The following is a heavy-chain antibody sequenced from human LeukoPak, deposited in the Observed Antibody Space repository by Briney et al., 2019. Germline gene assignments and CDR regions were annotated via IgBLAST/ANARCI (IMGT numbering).Heavy chain of an antibody. J-gene: IGHJ6*02. CDR1: GFTFSSYW. D-gene: IGHD2-15*01. Sequence: GGSLRLSCAASGFTFSSYWMSWVRQAPGKGLEWVANIKQDGSEKYYVDSVKGRFTISRDNAKNSLYLQMNSLRAEDTAVYYCARGVPDCSGGSCYSLLSYYYYGMDVWDQGTTVTVSS. CDR3: ARGVPDCSGGSCYSLLSYYYYGMDV. CDR2: IKQDGSEK. V-gene: IGHV3-7*01.